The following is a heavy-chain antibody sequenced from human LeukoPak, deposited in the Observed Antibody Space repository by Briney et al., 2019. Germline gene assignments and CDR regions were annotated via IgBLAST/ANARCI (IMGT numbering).Heavy chain of an antibody. Sequence: SETLSLTCTVSGGSISSYYWSWIRQHPGKGLEWIGYIYYSGSAYYNPSLKSRLTISVDTSKNQFSLKLSSVTAADTAVYYCARVPFVGSTYYFDYWGQGTLVTVSS. V-gene: IGHV4-59*06. CDR3: ARVPFVGSTYYFDY. J-gene: IGHJ4*02. D-gene: IGHD1-26*01. CDR2: IYYSGSA. CDR1: GGSISSYY.